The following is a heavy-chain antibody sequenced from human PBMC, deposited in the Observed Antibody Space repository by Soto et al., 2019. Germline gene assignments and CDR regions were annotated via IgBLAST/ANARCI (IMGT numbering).Heavy chain of an antibody. Sequence: QVQLVQSGPDLKRPGASMKVSCKASGYTFTSYGISWVRQAPGQGLEWMAWISPLKGRTQYSQKAQGRVTLSTATSSNTAYMEMTTLRVDDTAVYYCSMDYGDRPEYFKHWGQGTLVTVS. V-gene: IGHV1-18*04. CDR1: GYTFTSYG. CDR3: SMDYGDRPEYFKH. J-gene: IGHJ1*01. D-gene: IGHD4-17*01. CDR2: ISPLKGRT.